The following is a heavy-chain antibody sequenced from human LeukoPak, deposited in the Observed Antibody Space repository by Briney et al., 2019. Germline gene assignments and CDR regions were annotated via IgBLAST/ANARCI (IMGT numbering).Heavy chain of an antibody. J-gene: IGHJ4*01. CDR1: GFTFSDAW. V-gene: IGHV3-15*01. CDR2: ITSRADGGTM. CDR3: SRDTTGHDDY. Sequence: AGGSLRLSCAASGFTFSDAWMSWVRQAPGKGLEWVGRITSRADGGTMDYAAPVKGRFTISRDDSKNTLYLQMNSPKTEDTAVYYCSRDTTGHDDYWGQEPWSPSPQ. D-gene: IGHD1-14*01.